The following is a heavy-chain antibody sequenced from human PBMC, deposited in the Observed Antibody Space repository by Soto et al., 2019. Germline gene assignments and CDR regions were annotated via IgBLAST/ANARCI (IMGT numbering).Heavy chain of an antibody. J-gene: IGHJ5*02. V-gene: IGHV3-23*01. Sequence: GGSLRLSCAASGFTFSSYAMSWVRQAPGKGLEWVSAISGSGGSTYYADSVKGRFNISRDNSKNKLYLQMKSLRAEDTAVYYCAKGEYYDFWSAPRDWFEPWGQGTLVTVSS. CDR1: GFTFSSYA. D-gene: IGHD3-3*01. CDR3: AKGEYYDFWSAPRDWFEP. CDR2: ISGSGGST.